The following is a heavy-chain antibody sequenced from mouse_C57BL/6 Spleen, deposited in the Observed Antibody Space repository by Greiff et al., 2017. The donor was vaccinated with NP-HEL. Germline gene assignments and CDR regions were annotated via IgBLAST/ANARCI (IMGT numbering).Heavy chain of an antibody. Sequence: VQLHQSGTELVKPGASVKLSCKASGYTFTSYWMHWVKQRPGQGLEWIGNINPSNGGTNYNEKFKSKATLTVDKSSSTAYMQLSSLTSEDSAVYYCSLIYYDYDRRFDYWGQGTTLTVSS. CDR2: INPSNGGT. J-gene: IGHJ2*01. CDR1: GYTFTSYW. CDR3: SLIYYDYDRRFDY. V-gene: IGHV1-53*01. D-gene: IGHD2-4*01.